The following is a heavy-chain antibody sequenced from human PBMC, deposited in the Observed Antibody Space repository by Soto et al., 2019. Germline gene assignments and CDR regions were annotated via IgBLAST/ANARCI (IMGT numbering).Heavy chain of an antibody. CDR2: MNPNSVDT. Sequence: QVQLVQSGAAVRKPGASVKVSCKASGYTFTNYDIDWVRQTAGQGLEWMGRMNPNSVDTVYAQKIQGRISMARNTSISTADMELSSLSPNDTAVYYCARVEGHLDNWGQGTLVTVSS. J-gene: IGHJ4*02. CDR1: GYTFTNYD. V-gene: IGHV1-8*01. CDR3: ARVEGHLDN.